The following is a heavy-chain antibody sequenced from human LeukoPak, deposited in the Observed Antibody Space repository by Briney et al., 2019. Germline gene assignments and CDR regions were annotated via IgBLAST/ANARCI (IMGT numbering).Heavy chain of an antibody. CDR3: ARGWLAETTVVTPYNY. V-gene: IGHV1-69*13. D-gene: IGHD4-23*01. Sequence: ASVKVSCKASGGTFSSYDISWVRQAPGQGLEWVGGITPIFGTAKYAQKFQGRVTITAVESMSTAYMELSSLRSEDTAVYYCARGWLAETTVVTPYNYWGRGTLVTVSS. CDR2: ITPIFGTA. J-gene: IGHJ4*02. CDR1: GGTFSSYD.